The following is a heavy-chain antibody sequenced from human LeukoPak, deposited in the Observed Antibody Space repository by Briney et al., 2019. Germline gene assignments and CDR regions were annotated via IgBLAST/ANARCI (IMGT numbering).Heavy chain of an antibody. Sequence: PGGSLRLSRAASGFTFSSYAMSWVRQAPEKGLEWVSAISGSGASTYYADSVRGRFTISRDNSKNTLYLHMSSLRAEDTAAYYCAKECSGGSCYSAGQSYYYGMDVWGQGTTVTVSS. J-gene: IGHJ6*02. CDR3: AKECSGGSCYSAGQSYYYGMDV. CDR2: ISGSGAST. V-gene: IGHV3-23*01. CDR1: GFTFSSYA. D-gene: IGHD2-15*01.